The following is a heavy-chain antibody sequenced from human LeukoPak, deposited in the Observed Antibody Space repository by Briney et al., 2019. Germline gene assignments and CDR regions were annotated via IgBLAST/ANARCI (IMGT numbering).Heavy chain of an antibody. V-gene: IGHV4-34*01. CDR2: INHSGST. D-gene: IGHD3-10*01. Sequence: PSETLSLTCAVYGGSLSGYYWSWIRKPPGKGHEWIGAINHSGSTNYNPSLKSRVSISVDTSKNQFSLKLSSVTAAYTAVYYCARVPITMVRGVIIVYYYGMDVWGQGTTVTVSS. CDR3: ARVPITMVRGVIIVYYYGMDV. CDR1: GGSLSGYY. J-gene: IGHJ6*02.